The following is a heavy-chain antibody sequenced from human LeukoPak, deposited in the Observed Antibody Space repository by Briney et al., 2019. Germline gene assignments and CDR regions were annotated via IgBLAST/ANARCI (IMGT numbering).Heavy chain of an antibody. CDR3: ARAYPGYASWFDP. Sequence: GGSLRLSCAASGFTLGDYWMTWVRQAPGNGLEWVASIKQDGSDKHYMDSVKGRFTISRDNAKNSLHLQMNSLRVEDTAVYFCARAYPGYASWFDPWGQGTLVTVSS. D-gene: IGHD5-12*01. CDR1: GFTLGDYW. V-gene: IGHV3-7*01. J-gene: IGHJ5*02. CDR2: IKQDGSDK.